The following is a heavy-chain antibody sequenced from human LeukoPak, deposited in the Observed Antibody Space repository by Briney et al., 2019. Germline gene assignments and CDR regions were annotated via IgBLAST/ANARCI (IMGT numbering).Heavy chain of an antibody. D-gene: IGHD6-13*01. CDR3: ARVKGQQLVLDY. J-gene: IGHJ4*02. CDR1: GCTFTGYY. Sequence: ASVKVSCKASGCTFTGYYMHWVRQAPGQGLEWMGWINPNSGGTNYAQKFQDRVTMTRDTSINTAYMELSRLRSDDTAVYYCARVKGQQLVLDYWGQGTLVTVSS. CDR2: INPNSGGT. V-gene: IGHV1-2*02.